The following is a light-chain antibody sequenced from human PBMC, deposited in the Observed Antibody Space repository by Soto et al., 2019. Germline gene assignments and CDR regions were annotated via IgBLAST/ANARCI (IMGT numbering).Light chain of an antibody. J-gene: IGLJ1*01. V-gene: IGLV2-11*01. Sequence: QSALTQPRSVSGSPGQSVTISCTGTNNDVGNYISVSWYQQHPDKAPKLLIYDVGRRPSGVPDRFSGSKSGNMASLTISGLQAEDEADYYCCSYAGFFTHYVFGTGTKVTVL. CDR1: NNDVGNYIS. CDR2: DVG. CDR3: CSYAGFFTHYV.